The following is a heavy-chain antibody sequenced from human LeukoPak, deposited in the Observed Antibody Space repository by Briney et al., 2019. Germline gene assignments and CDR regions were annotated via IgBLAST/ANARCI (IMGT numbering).Heavy chain of an antibody. Sequence: SETLSLTCTVSGGSISSSSYYWGWIRQPPGKGLEWIGSIYYSGSTYYNPSLKSRVTISVDTSKNQFSLKLSSVTAADTAVYYCARGCTTSSGWHSYYYYYMDVWGKGTTVTVSS. CDR3: ARGCTTSSGWHSYYYYYMDV. J-gene: IGHJ6*03. V-gene: IGHV4-39*07. CDR1: GGSISSSSYY. D-gene: IGHD6-19*01. CDR2: IYYSGST.